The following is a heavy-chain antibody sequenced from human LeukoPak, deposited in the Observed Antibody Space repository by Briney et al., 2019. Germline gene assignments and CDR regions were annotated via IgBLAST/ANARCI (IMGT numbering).Heavy chain of an antibody. CDR2: INNDGSGT. J-gene: IGHJ4*02. D-gene: IGHD5-18*01. Sequence: GGSLRLSCAASGFTFSSYWMHWVRQAPGKGPVWVSRINNDGSGTTYADSVKGRFTISRDNSKNTLYLQMNSLRAEDTAVYYCAKDRRGYSYGPHGYWGQGTLVTVSS. CDR3: AKDRRGYSYGPHGY. CDR1: GFTFSSYW. V-gene: IGHV3-74*01.